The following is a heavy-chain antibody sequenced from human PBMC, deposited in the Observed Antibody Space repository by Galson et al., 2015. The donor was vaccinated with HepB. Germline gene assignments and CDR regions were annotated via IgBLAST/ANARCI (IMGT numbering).Heavy chain of an antibody. CDR2: INPSGGST. CDR3: ARDGPYYYDSSGQFDP. V-gene: IGHV1-46*01. D-gene: IGHD3-22*01. CDR1: GYTFTSYY. Sequence: SVKVSCKASGYTFTSYYMHWVRQAPGQGLEWMGIINPSGGSTSYAQKFQGRVTMTRDTSTSTVYMELSSLRSEDTAVYYCARDGPYYYDSSGQFDPWGQGTLVTVSS. J-gene: IGHJ5*02.